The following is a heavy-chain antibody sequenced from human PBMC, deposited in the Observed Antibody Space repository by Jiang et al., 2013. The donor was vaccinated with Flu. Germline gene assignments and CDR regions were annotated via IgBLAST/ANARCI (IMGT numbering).Heavy chain of an antibody. J-gene: IGHJ5*02. CDR2: LNPDDATT. V-gene: IGHV1-46*01. CDR1: ATSSALLT. D-gene: IGHD2-15*01. CDR3: ARNRALFGFRGGCDA. Sequence: GSVRSPARRLATSSALLTYTGCDRPPGQGLEYIGTLNPDDATTFYAQNFRGRLTIIRDMSTTTVYMRLTSLRSEDTAMYYCARNRALFGFRGGCDAWGQGTLVTVSS.